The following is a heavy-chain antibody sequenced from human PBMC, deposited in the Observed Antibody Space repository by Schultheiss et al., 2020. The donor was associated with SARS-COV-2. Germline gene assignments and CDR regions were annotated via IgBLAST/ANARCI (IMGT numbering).Heavy chain of an antibody. CDR2: IRKKTNSYTT. D-gene: IGHD3-3*01. J-gene: IGHJ4*02. CDR1: GFSFRDRY. Sequence: GGSLRLSCAASGFSFRDRYMDWVRQAPGKGLEWIGRIRKKTNSYTTEYAASVKGRFTISRDDSKNSLYLQMNSLKTEDTDVYYCARAADIGSNSYLDDWGQGTLVTVSS. V-gene: IGHV3-72*01. CDR3: ARAADIGSNSYLDD.